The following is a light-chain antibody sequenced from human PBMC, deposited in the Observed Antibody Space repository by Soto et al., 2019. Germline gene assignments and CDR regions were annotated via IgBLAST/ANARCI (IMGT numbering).Light chain of an antibody. CDR1: QSVSSSY. Sequence: EIVLTQSPGTLSLSPGERATLSCRASQSVSSSYLAWYQQKAGQAPRLLIYGASTRATGIPDRFSGSGSGTDFTLTISIREPEDFAVYYCQQYGTSGVTFGGGTKVEIK. CDR3: QQYGTSGVT. J-gene: IGKJ4*01. V-gene: IGKV3-20*01. CDR2: GAS.